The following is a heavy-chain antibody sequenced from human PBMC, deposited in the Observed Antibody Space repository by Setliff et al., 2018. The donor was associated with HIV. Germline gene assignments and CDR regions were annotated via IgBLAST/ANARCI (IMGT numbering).Heavy chain of an antibody. CDR1: GGSITTTNYY. CDR2: IHHSGNT. D-gene: IGHD3-10*01. J-gene: IGHJ6*02. V-gene: IGHV4-39*01. Sequence: PSETLSLTCTVSGGSITTTNYYWGWIRQPPGRGLEWIGAIHHSGNTYYNPSLKSRVTISVDTSKNLFSLKVNSVTAADTAVYYCARHDITLVRGLVWGQGTTVTVSS. CDR3: ARHDITLVRGLV.